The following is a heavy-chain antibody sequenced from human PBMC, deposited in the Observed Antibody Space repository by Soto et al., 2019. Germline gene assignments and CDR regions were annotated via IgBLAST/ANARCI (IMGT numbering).Heavy chain of an antibody. V-gene: IGHV1-69*01. CDR2: IIPIFGTA. CDR1: GGTFSRHA. D-gene: IGHD3-22*01. Sequence: QVQLVQSGAEVRKPGSSVKVSCKASGGTFSRHAISWVRQAPGQWLEWMGGIIPIFGTANHAQKFQGRVTIIADESTSTVYWELSRLRSEDTAMYYCAREWGYDSNDYYYAYWGQGTLVIVSS. J-gene: IGHJ4*02. CDR3: AREWGYDSNDYYYAY.